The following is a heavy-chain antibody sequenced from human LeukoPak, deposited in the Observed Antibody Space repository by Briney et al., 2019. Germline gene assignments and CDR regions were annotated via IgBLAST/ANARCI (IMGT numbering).Heavy chain of an antibody. V-gene: IGHV3-21*01. CDR1: GFTFSSYS. D-gene: IGHD1-14*01. CDR2: ISSSSSYI. Sequence: GGSLRLSCAASGFTFSSYSMNWVRQAPGKGLEWVSSISSSSSYIYYADSVKGRFTISRDNAENSLYLQMNSLRAEDTAVYYCARDITGYYYYGMDVWGQGTTVTVSS. J-gene: IGHJ6*02. CDR3: ARDITGYYYYGMDV.